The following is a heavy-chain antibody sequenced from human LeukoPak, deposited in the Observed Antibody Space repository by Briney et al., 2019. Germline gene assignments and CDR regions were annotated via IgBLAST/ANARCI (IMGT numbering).Heavy chain of an antibody. CDR2: IRSDGSKK. J-gene: IGHJ4*02. V-gene: IGHV3-30*02. Sequence: GGSLRLSCAASGFIFSSYGMDWVRQAPGKGLEWVAFIRSDGSKKYYADSVKGRFTISRDNSKNTLYLQMNSLRTEDTAVYCCAKDLPAAYFDYWGQGTLVTVSS. CDR1: GFIFSSYG. D-gene: IGHD2-2*01. CDR3: AKDLPAAYFDY.